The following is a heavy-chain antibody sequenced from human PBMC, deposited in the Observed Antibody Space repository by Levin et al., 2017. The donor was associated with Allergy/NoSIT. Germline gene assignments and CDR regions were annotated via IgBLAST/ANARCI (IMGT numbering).Heavy chain of an antibody. CDR1: GDSISSYY. D-gene: IGHD2-15*01. V-gene: IGHV4-59*08. CDR2: IYHSGST. J-gene: IGHJ6*02. Sequence: SETLSLTCTVSGDSISSYYWSWIRQPPGKGLEWIGYIYHSGSTKYNPSLKSRVTISVDTSKNQFSLKLNSVTAADTAVYYCARRFCSGDTCYSGSHGMDGWGQGTTVTVFS. CDR3: ARRFCSGDTCYSGSHGMDG.